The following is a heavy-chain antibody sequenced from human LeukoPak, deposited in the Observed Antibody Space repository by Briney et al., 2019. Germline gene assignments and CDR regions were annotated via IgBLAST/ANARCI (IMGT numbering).Heavy chain of an antibody. CDR3: ARTNGWNNWFDP. CDR1: GYTFTSYD. Sequence: ASVKVSCKASGYTFTSYDINWVRQAAGQGLEWMGWMNPNSGNTGYAQKFQGRVTMTRNTSISTAYMELSSLRSEDTAVYYCARTNGWNNWFDPWGQGTLVTVSS. V-gene: IGHV1-8*01. D-gene: IGHD2-8*01. CDR2: MNPNSGNT. J-gene: IGHJ5*02.